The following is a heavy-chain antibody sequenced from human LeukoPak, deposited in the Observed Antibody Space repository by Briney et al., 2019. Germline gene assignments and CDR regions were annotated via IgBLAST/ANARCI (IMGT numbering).Heavy chain of an antibody. D-gene: IGHD1/OR15-1a*01. J-gene: IGHJ4*02. V-gene: IGHV4-38-2*01. CDR3: ARLDWNKGPMCY. Sequence: PSETLSLTCAVSGYSISSGYYWGWIRQPPGKGLEWIGSIYHSGSTYYNPSLKSRVTISVDTSKNQFSLKLSSVTAADTAVYYCARLDWNKGPMCYWVQGTLVTVSS. CDR1: GYSISSGYY. CDR2: IYHSGST.